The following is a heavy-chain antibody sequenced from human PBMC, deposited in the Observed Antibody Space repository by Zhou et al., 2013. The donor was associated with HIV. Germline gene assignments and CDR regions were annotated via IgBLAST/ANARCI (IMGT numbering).Heavy chain of an antibody. CDR3: ASRSDPKLRTYYDFWSGYYTPYYYYYMDV. V-gene: IGHV1-69*05. CDR1: GGTFSSYA. CDR2: IIPIFGTA. J-gene: IGHJ6*03. Sequence: QVQLVQSGAEVKKPGSSVKVSCKASGGTFSSYAISWVRQAPGQGLEWMGGIIPIFGTANYAQKFQGRVTITTDESTSTAYMELSSLRSEDTAVYYCASRSDPKLRTYYDFWSGYYTPYYYYYMDVWGKGTTVTVSS. D-gene: IGHD3-3*01.